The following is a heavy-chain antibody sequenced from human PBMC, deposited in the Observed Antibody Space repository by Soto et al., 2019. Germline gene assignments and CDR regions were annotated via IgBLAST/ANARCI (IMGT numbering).Heavy chain of an antibody. CDR2: ISYDGSDK. J-gene: IGHJ6*02. Sequence: QVQLVESGGGVVQPGRSLRLSCAASGFTLSGYVLHWVRQAPGKGLEWVALISYDGSDKNYGDSVKGRFTISRDNSKNTLYLQMDSLRAEDTAMYYCATGRKWEHSYDMDVWGQGTTVTVSS. CDR3: ATGRKWEHSYDMDV. V-gene: IGHV3-30-3*01. CDR1: GFTLSGYV. D-gene: IGHD1-26*01.